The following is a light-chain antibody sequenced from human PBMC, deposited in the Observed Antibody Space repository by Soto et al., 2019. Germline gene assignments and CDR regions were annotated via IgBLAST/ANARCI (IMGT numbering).Light chain of an antibody. CDR3: QQYDNSPPLT. CDR2: GAS. CDR1: QSVSSH. J-gene: IGKJ4*01. Sequence: EIVLTQSPGTLSLSPGERATLSCRASQSVSSHLAWYQQRPGQAPRLLIYGASSRATGIPDRFSGSGSGTDFTLTISRLEPEDFGLYYCQQYDNSPPLTFGGGTKVEIK. V-gene: IGKV3-20*01.